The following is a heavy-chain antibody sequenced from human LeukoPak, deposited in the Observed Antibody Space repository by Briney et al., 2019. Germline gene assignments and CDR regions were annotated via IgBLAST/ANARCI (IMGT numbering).Heavy chain of an antibody. D-gene: IGHD2-8*01. CDR2: INHSGST. J-gene: IGHJ4*02. V-gene: IGHV4-34*01. CDR3: ARLGGRYCTNGVCHFDY. Sequence: SETLSLTCAVYGGSYSGYYWSWIRQPPGKGLEWIGEINHSGSTNYNPSLKSRVTISVDTSKNQFSLKLSSVTAADTAVYYCARLGGRYCTNGVCHFDYWGQGTLVTVSS. CDR1: GGSYSGYY.